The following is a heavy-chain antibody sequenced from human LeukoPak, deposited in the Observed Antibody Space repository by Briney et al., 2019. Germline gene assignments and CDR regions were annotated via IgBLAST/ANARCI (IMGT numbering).Heavy chain of an antibody. Sequence: GGSLRLSCTASGFSFNWYWMNWVRQAPGKGLEWVANIEQDGSEKNYVDSVKGRFTMSRDNARKSVFLQMDNLRAEDTAVYHCARADRSYESSGRDAFDIWGQGTKVTVSS. CDR1: GFSFNWYW. CDR2: IEQDGSEK. D-gene: IGHD3-22*01. V-gene: IGHV3-7*01. J-gene: IGHJ3*02. CDR3: ARADRSYESSGRDAFDI.